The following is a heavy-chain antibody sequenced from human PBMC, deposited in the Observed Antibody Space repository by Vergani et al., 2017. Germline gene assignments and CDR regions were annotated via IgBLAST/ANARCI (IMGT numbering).Heavy chain of an antibody. CDR1: GFSFRNAW. Sequence: EVQLVESGGGIVKPGGSLRLSCVASGFSFRNAWMNWVRRTPGKGLEWVGRIKSTFDRGTTDYAAAVKGRFTISRDDSKNTLFLHMNGLKTEDIGVYYCTTDPRYCGDGSCYWLRDHHYYGMDVWGQGTTVTVSS. D-gene: IGHD2-21*01. V-gene: IGHV3-15*07. CDR3: TTDPRYCGDGSCYWLRDHHYYGMDV. CDR2: IKSTFDRGTT. J-gene: IGHJ6*02.